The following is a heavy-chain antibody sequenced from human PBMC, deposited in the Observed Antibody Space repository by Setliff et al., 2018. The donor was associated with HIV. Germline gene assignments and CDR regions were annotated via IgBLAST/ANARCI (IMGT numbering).Heavy chain of an antibody. CDR2: IATLGGQT. J-gene: IGHJ4*02. CDR1: GYTFTSYD. Sequence: ASVKVSCKASGYTFTSYDINWVRQATGQGLEWMGWIATLGGQTNYAQKFQGRVALTRDTSTTTAYMELVGLKSDDTAVYYCARGYTMWLVNYYFDYWGQGTRVTVSS. D-gene: IGHD6-19*01. V-gene: IGHV1-18*01. CDR3: ARGYTMWLVNYYFDY.